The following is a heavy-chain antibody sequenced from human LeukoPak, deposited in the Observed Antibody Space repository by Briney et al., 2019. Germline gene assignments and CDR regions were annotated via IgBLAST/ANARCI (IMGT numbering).Heavy chain of an antibody. J-gene: IGHJ4*02. CDR3: ARAFQSLGGLSLPDY. CDR1: GYTFTSYG. V-gene: IGHV7-4-1*02. Sequence: GASVKVSCKASGYTFTSYGINWVRQAPGQGLEWMGWIHPSTGNPTYAQGFTGRFVFSLDTSVSTTYLQISSLKAEDTAVYYCARAFQSLGGLSLPDYWGQGTLVTVSS. D-gene: IGHD3-16*02. CDR2: IHPSTGNP.